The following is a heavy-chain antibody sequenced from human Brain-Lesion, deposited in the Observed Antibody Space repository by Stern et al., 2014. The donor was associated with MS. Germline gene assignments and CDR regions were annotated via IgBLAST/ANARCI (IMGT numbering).Heavy chain of an antibody. CDR3: AISSSRYYFDS. V-gene: IGHV3-11*01. CDR2: ISTTASNI. Sequence: DQLGEAGGTLVKPGGSLRLSCAASGFIFSDYYMNWIRQAPGQGLEWVSYISTTASNIYYADSVKGRFTISRDNTKNSLFLLMSSLRAEDTAVYYCAISSSRYYFDSWGLGTLVTVSS. J-gene: IGHJ4*02. D-gene: IGHD2-2*01. CDR1: GFIFSDYY.